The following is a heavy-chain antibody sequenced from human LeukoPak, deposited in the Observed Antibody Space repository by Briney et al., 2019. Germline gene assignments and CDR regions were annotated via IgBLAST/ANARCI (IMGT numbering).Heavy chain of an antibody. CDR2: ISGSGTT. Sequence: PSETLSLTCTVSGDSMRSFYWNWIRQPAGKGLEWIGRISGSGTTNYNPSLKSRLTMSVDTSKNQFSLRLSSLTAADTAVYYCARDPTDFWSGLANYYYMDVWGKGTTVTVSS. J-gene: IGHJ6*03. D-gene: IGHD3-3*01. CDR1: GDSMRSFY. CDR3: ARDPTDFWSGLANYYYMDV. V-gene: IGHV4-4*07.